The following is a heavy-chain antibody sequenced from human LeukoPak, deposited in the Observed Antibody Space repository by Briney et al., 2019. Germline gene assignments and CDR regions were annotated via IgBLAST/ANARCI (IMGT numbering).Heavy chain of an antibody. V-gene: IGHV4-59*01. CDR2: IYYSGST. Sequence: SETLSLICTVSGGSISSYYWSWIRQPPGKGLEWIGYIYYSGSTNYNPSLKSRVTISVDTSKNQFSLKLSSVTAADTAVYYCARGSLFDYWGQGTLVTVSS. CDR3: ARGSLFDY. J-gene: IGHJ4*02. CDR1: GGSISSYY.